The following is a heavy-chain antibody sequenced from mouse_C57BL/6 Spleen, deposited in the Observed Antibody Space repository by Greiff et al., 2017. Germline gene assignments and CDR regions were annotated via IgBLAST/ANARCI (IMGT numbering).Heavy chain of an antibody. V-gene: IGHV5-9-1*02. D-gene: IGHD1-1*01. Sequence: EVQLVESGEGLVKPGGSLKLSCAASGFTFSSYAMSWVRQTPEKRLEWVAYISSGGDYIYYADTVKGRFTISRDNARNTLYLKMSSLKSEDTAMYYCTRDGTTVVVWYFDVWGTGTTVTVSS. J-gene: IGHJ1*03. CDR3: TRDGTTVVVWYFDV. CDR1: GFTFSSYA. CDR2: ISSGGDYI.